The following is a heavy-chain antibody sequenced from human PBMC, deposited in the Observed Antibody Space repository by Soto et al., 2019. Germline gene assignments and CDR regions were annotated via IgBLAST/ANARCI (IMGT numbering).Heavy chain of an antibody. Sequence: PSETLSLTCTVSGVSISSSSYYWGWIRQPPGKGLEWIGSIYYSGSTYYNPSLKSRVTISVDTSKNQFSLKLSSVTAADTAVYYCARHGGTYYDILTGYSINYYYYYMDVWGKGTTVTVSS. J-gene: IGHJ6*03. D-gene: IGHD3-9*01. V-gene: IGHV4-39*01. CDR1: GVSISSSSYY. CDR3: ARHGGTYYDILTGYSINYYYYYMDV. CDR2: IYYSGST.